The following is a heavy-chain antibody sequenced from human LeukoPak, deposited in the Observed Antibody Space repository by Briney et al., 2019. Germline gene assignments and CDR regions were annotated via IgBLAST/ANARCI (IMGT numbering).Heavy chain of an antibody. CDR1: GGSFSGYY. J-gene: IGHJ4*02. CDR2: INHSGST. V-gene: IGHV4-34*01. D-gene: IGHD3-22*01. Sequence: SETLSLTCAVYGGSFSGYYWSWIRQPPGKGLEWIGEINHSGSTNYNPSLKSRVTISVDTSKNQFSLKLSSVTAADTAVYYCARDPSYYDSSYPPSDYWGQGTLVTVSS. CDR3: ARDPSYYDSSYPPSDY.